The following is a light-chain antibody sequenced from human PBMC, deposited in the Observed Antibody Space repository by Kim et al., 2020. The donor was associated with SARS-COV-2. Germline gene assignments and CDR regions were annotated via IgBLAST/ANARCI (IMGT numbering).Light chain of an antibody. CDR1: RSTIRSNT. CDR2: NDN. V-gene: IGLV1-44*01. CDR3: AAWDDSLNGLWV. J-gene: IGLJ3*02. Sequence: QGVTNSCSGLRSTIRSNTVNWYQQLPGTAPKLLNYNDNQRPSGVPERFSGSKSGTSASLAISGLQSEDEADYYCAAWDDSLNGLWVFGGGTKLAVL.